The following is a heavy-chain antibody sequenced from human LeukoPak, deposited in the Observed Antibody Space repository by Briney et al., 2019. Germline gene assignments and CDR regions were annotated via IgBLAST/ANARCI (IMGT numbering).Heavy chain of an antibody. CDR2: IRYDGSNK. D-gene: IGHD5-18*01. Sequence: EPGGSLRLSCAASGFTFSSYGMHWVRQAPGKGLEWVAFIRYDGSNKYYADSVKGRFTISRDNSKNTLYLQMNSLRAVDTAVYYCATGDTAMVRLFDYWGQGTLVTVSS. CDR1: GFTFSSYG. V-gene: IGHV3-30*02. CDR3: ATGDTAMVRLFDY. J-gene: IGHJ4*02.